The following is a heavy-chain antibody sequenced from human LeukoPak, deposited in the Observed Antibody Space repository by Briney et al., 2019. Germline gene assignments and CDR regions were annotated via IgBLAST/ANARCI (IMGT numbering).Heavy chain of an antibody. Sequence: ASVKVSCKVSGYTLTELSMHWVRQAPGKGLEWMGGFDPEDGETIYAQKFQGRVTMTEDTSTDTAYMELSSLRSEDTAVCYCATDLLGPGPPPADGMDVWGQGTTVTVSS. D-gene: IGHD2-2*01. V-gene: IGHV1-24*01. CDR2: FDPEDGET. CDR1: GYTLTELS. CDR3: ATDLLGPGPPPADGMDV. J-gene: IGHJ6*02.